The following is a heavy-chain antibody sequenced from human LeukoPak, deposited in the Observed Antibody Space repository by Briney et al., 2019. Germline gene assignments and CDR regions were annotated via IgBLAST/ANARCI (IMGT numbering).Heavy chain of an antibody. Sequence: GASVKVSCKASGYTFTGYYMHWVRQAPGQGLEWMGWINPNSGGTNYAQKFQGRVTITADKSTSTAYMELSSLRSEDTAVYYCARDSSGYDNWFDPWGQGTLVTVSS. CDR1: GYTFTGYY. V-gene: IGHV1-2*02. D-gene: IGHD3-22*01. J-gene: IGHJ5*02. CDR2: INPNSGGT. CDR3: ARDSSGYDNWFDP.